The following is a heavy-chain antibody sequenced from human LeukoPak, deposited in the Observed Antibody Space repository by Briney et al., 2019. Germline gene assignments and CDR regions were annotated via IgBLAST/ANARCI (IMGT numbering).Heavy chain of an antibody. CDR2: IKEDGSEK. D-gene: IGHD3-22*01. J-gene: IGHJ4*02. CDR3: GRDSSGYQ. Sequence: GGSLRLSCAASGFTFSTYWMSWVRQPPGKGLEWVANIKEDGSEKYYVAMVKGPFTISRDNAKNSLYLEMNSLRVEDTAVYYCGRDSSGYQWGQGTLVTVSS. V-gene: IGHV3-7*01. CDR1: GFTFSTYW.